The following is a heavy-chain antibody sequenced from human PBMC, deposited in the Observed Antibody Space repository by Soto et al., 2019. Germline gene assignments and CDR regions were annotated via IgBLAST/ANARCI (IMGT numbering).Heavy chain of an antibody. CDR3: ARAAIHGGSWYFWFDP. CDR2: IIPRFGTT. J-gene: IGHJ5*02. D-gene: IGHD6-13*01. Sequence: SVKVSCKTSGGTFSSHAINWVRQAPGQGLEWMGGIIPRFGTTNYAQKFKGRVTISADESTSTAYMELSSLRSEDAAVYYCARAAIHGGSWYFWFDPWGQGTLVTVSS. CDR1: GGTFSSHA. V-gene: IGHV1-69*13.